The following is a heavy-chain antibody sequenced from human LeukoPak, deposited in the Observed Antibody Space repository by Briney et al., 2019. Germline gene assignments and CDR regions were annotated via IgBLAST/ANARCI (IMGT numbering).Heavy chain of an antibody. J-gene: IGHJ4*02. CDR3: ARVTGIAVAGTYY. CDR1: GGSIGSSSYY. D-gene: IGHD6-19*01. Sequence: SETLSLTCTVSGGSIGSSSYYWGWIRQPPGKGLEWIGSIYHSGSTYYNPSLKSRVTISVDTSKNQFSLKLSSVTAADTAVYYCARVTGIAVAGTYYWGQGTLVTVSS. V-gene: IGHV4-39*07. CDR2: IYHSGST.